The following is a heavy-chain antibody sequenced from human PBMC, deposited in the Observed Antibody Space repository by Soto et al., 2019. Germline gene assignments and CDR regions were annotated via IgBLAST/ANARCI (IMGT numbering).Heavy chain of an antibody. CDR2: IIPIFGTA. CDR3: ARVLGYCSGGRCYGFGGMDV. Sequence: QVQLVQSGAEVKKPGSSVKVSCKASGGTFSSYAISWVRQAPGQGLEWMGGIIPIFGTANYAQKFQGRVTITADESTSTAYMELSSLRSEDTAVYYCARVLGYCSGGRCYGFGGMDVWGQGTTVTVSS. J-gene: IGHJ6*02. V-gene: IGHV1-69*12. D-gene: IGHD2-15*01. CDR1: GGTFSSYA.